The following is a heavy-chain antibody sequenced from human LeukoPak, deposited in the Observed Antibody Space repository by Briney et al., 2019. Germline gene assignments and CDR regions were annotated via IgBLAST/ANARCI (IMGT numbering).Heavy chain of an antibody. CDR3: AKPHFDD. CDR1: GFTFSSYT. CDR2: ITSSSAYI. J-gene: IGHJ4*02. Sequence: GGSLRLSCAASGFTFSSYTMNWVRQAPGKGLEWVSSITSSSAYIYYADSVKGRFTISRDNSKNTLYLQMNSLRAGDTAVYYCAKPHFDDWGQGTLVTVSS. V-gene: IGHV3-21*01.